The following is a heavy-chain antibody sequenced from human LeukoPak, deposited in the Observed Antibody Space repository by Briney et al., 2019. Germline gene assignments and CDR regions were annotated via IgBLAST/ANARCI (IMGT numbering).Heavy chain of an antibody. V-gene: IGHV4-59*01. CDR3: ARGYYGDYHAFDI. J-gene: IGHJ3*02. CDR1: GGSISSYY. CDR2: IYYSGST. D-gene: IGHD4-17*01. Sequence: KPSETLPLTCTVSGGSISSYYWSWIRQPPGKGLEWIGYIYYSGSTNYNPSLKSRVTISVDTSKNQFSLKLSSVTAADTAVYYCARGYYGDYHAFDIWGQGTMVTVSS.